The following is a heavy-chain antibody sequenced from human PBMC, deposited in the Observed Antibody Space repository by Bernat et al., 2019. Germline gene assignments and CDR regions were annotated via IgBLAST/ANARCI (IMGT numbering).Heavy chain of an antibody. Sequence: EVQLVESGGGLVQPGGSLRLSCAASGFTFSSYEMNWVRQAPGKGLEWVSYISSSGNTIYHADSVKGRFTISRDNAKNSLSLQMNSLRAEDTAVYYCARAQREGRTGWYFDLWGRDTLVTVSS. CDR1: GFTFSSYE. D-gene: IGHD1-1*01. CDR2: ISSSGNTI. CDR3: ARAQREGRTGWYFDL. V-gene: IGHV3-48*03. J-gene: IGHJ2*01.